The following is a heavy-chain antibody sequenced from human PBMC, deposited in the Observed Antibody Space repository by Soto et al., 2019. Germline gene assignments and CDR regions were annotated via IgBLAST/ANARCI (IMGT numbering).Heavy chain of an antibody. D-gene: IGHD6-19*01. CDR1: GGSFSGYY. J-gene: IGHJ4*02. Sequence: QVQLQQWGAGLLKPSETLSLTCAVYGGSFSGYYWSWIRQPPGKGLEWIGEINHSGSTNYNPSLKSRVTISVDTSKNQFSLKLSSVTAADTAVYYCARGEQWLVRTPFDYWGQGTLVTVSS. CDR3: ARGEQWLVRTPFDY. V-gene: IGHV4-34*01. CDR2: INHSGST.